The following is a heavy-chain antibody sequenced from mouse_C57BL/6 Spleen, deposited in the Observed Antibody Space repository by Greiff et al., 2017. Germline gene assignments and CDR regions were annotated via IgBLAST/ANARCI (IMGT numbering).Heavy chain of an antibody. CDR1: GYTFTSYW. CDR3: AGDYYGSSLCDY. Sequence: QVQLQQSGAELAKPGASVKLSCKASGYTFTSYWMHWVKQRPGQGLEWIGYINPSSGYTKYNPKFKDKATLTADKSSSTAYMQLSSLTSEDSAVYYCAGDYYGSSLCDYWGQGTTLTVSS. V-gene: IGHV1-7*01. J-gene: IGHJ2*01. D-gene: IGHD1-1*01. CDR2: INPSSGYT.